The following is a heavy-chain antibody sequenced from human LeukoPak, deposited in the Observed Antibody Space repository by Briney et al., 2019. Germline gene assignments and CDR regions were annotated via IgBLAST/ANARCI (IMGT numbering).Heavy chain of an antibody. J-gene: IGHJ6*03. Sequence: ASVKVSCKASGYTFTGYYMHWGRRAPGQGREWMGWINPNSGGTNYAQKFQGRVTMTRDTSISTAYMELSRLRSDDTAVYYCARARSIAARGYYYYYMDVWGKGTTVTVSS. V-gene: IGHV1-2*02. D-gene: IGHD6-6*01. CDR1: GYTFTGYY. CDR3: ARARSIAARGYYYYYMDV. CDR2: INPNSGGT.